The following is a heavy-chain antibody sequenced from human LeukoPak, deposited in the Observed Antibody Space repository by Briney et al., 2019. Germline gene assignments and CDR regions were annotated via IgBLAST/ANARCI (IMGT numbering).Heavy chain of an antibody. D-gene: IGHD3-22*01. Sequence: GGSLRLSCAASGFTFSSYVMHWVRQAPGKGLEWVAVISYDGSNKYYADSVKGRFTISRDNSKNTLYLQMNSLRAEDTAVYYCAKTYYYDSSGYYLRYPYFDYWGQGTLVTVSS. J-gene: IGHJ4*02. CDR1: GFTFSSYV. V-gene: IGHV3-30*18. CDR3: AKTYYYDSSGYYLRYPYFDY. CDR2: ISYDGSNK.